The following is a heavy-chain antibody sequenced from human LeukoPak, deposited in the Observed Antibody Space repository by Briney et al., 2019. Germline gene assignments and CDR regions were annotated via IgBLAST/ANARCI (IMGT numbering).Heavy chain of an antibody. V-gene: IGHV4-59*01. CDR1: GGSISSYY. CDR2: IYYSGST. Sequence: SETLSLTCTVSGGSISSYYWSWIRQPPGKGLEWIGYIYYSGSTNYNLSLKSRVTISVDTSKNQFSLKLSSVTAADTAVYYCARVASPTMVRGVIPWFDPWGQGTLVTVSS. J-gene: IGHJ5*02. D-gene: IGHD3-10*01. CDR3: ARVASPTMVRGVIPWFDP.